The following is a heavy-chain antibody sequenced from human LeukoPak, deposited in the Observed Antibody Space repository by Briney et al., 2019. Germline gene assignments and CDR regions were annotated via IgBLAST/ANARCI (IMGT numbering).Heavy chain of an antibody. V-gene: IGHV1-18*01. Sequence: GASVKVSCKASGYTFTSYGISWVRRAPGQGLEWMGWISAYNGNTNYAQKLQGRVTMTTDTSTSTAYMELRSLRSDDTAVYYCARDLPEGYCTNGVCYQASFDYWGQGTLVTVSS. CDR2: ISAYNGNT. J-gene: IGHJ4*02. D-gene: IGHD2-8*01. CDR3: ARDLPEGYCTNGVCYQASFDY. CDR1: GYTFTSYG.